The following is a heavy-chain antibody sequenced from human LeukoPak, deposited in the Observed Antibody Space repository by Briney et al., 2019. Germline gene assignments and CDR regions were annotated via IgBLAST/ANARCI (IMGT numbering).Heavy chain of an antibody. CDR1: GGSISSYY. CDR3: QRVPQATYYDFWSGPVDAFDI. D-gene: IGHD3-3*01. J-gene: IGHJ3*02. CDR2: IYYSGST. Sequence: PSETLSLTCTVSGGSISSYYWSWIRQPPGKGLEWIGYIYYSGSTNYNPSLTSRVTISVDTSKNQFSLKLSSVTAADTAVNYCQRVPQATYYDFWSGPVDAFDIWGQGTMVTVSS. V-gene: IGHV4-59*01.